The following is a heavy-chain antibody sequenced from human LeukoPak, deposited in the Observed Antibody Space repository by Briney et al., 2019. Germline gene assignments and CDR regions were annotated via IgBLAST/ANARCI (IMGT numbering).Heavy chain of an antibody. Sequence: PGGSLRLSCAASGFTFSSYAMSWVRQAPGKGLEWVSVISGSGGSTYYADSVKGRFTISRDNSKNTLYLQMNSLRAEDTAVYYCANGYYGSGSYYNGIYWGQGTLVTVSS. CDR2: ISGSGGST. CDR1: GFTFSSYA. V-gene: IGHV3-23*01. J-gene: IGHJ4*02. CDR3: ANGYYGSGSYYNGIY. D-gene: IGHD3-10*01.